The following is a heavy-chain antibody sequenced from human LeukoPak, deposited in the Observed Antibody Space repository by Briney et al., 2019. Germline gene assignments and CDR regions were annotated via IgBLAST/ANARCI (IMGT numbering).Heavy chain of an antibody. V-gene: IGHV3-33*01. CDR1: GFTFSSYG. J-gene: IGHJ5*02. D-gene: IGHD6-19*01. CDR3: ARDSSEQWLVREGYWFDP. Sequence: GGSLRLSCAASGFTFSSYGMHWVRQAPGKGLEWVAVIWYDGRNKYYADSVKGRFTISRDNSKNTLYLQMNGLRAEDTAVYYCARDSSEQWLVREGYWFDPWGQGTLVTVSS. CDR2: IWYDGRNK.